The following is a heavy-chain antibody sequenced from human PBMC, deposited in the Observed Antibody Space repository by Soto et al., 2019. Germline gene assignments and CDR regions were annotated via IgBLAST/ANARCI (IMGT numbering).Heavy chain of an antibody. CDR2: IKGDGRST. CDR3: ATDEGYKPRS. V-gene: IGHV3-74*01. J-gene: IGHJ4*02. CDR1: GFTVYSFDKYW. D-gene: IGHD1-1*01. Sequence: EVQLVESGGGLVQPGGSLRLSCAASGFTVYSFDKYWMHWVRQAPGKGLVWIPLIKGDGRSTTYADSVKGRFTISRDNAKNTLYLQMNSLRVEDTAVYYCATDEGYKPRSWGQGTLVSVSS.